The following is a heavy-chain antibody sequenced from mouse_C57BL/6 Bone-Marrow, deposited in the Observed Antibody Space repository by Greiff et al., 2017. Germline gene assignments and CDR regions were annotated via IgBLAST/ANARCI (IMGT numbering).Heavy chain of an antibody. J-gene: IGHJ1*03. D-gene: IGHD1-1*01. CDR2: GQGLEWIG. CDR3: SEDSSVYYCAWGGSSVWYFDV. Sequence: VQLQESGPELARPWASVKISCQAFYTFSRRVHFALRDTNYWMLWVKQRPGQGLEWIGAIYPGNGDTRSTQKVNGKATLTADKSSRTAYMQLSGLTSEDSSVYYCAWGGSSVWYFDVWGTGTTVTVSS. CDR1: YTFSRRVH. V-gene: IGHV1-87*01.